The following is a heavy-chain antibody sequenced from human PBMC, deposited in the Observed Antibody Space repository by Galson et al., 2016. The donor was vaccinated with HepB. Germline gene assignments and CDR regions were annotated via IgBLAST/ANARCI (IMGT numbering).Heavy chain of an antibody. D-gene: IGHD5-18*01. CDR3: ARYGGHYSYKWFDP. CDR1: GDSISSGGYY. CDR2: ISSTGAT. Sequence: TLSLTCTVSGDSISSGGYYWSWIRQHPGKGLEWIGYISSTGATTYNPSLKSRISISLDKSKNQFSLNLNSATAADTAVYYCARYGGHYSYKWFDPWGQGTLVTVSS. V-gene: IGHV4-31*03. J-gene: IGHJ5*02.